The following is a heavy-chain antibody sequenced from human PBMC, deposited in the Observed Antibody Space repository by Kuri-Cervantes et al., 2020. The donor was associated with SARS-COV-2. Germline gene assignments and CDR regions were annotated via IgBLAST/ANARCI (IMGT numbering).Heavy chain of an antibody. D-gene: IGHD4-23*01. CDR2: TRNKAISYTT. CDR1: GFTFSDHY. J-gene: IGHJ6*02. V-gene: IGHV3-72*01. Sequence: GESLKISCAASGFTFSDHYMDWVRQAPGKGLEWVGRTRNKAISYTTEYAASVKGRFTISRDDSKNSLYLQMNSLKTEDTAVYHCATTTVVIGSYYYYYGMDVWGQGTTVTVS. CDR3: ATTTVVIGSYYYYYGMDV.